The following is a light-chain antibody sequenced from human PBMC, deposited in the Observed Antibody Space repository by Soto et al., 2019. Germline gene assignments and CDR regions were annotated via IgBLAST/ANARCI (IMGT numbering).Light chain of an antibody. CDR1: QSVSSTY. J-gene: IGKJ1*01. CDR3: QQYGGSRWT. CDR2: GAS. V-gene: IGKV3-20*01. Sequence: EIVLTQSPGTLSLSPGERATLSCRASQSVSSTYLALYQQKPGQAPKLLIYGASNRATGIPDRFSGSGSGTDFTLTISRLEPEDFAVYYCQQYGGSRWTFGQGTRVEI.